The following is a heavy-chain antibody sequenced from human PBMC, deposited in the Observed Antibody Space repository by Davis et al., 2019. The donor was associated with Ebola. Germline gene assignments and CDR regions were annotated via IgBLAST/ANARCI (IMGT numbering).Heavy chain of an antibody. D-gene: IGHD5-12*01. CDR1: GYTFTSYD. CDR3: ARGQIGYSGRFRFDS. CDR2: ITPNSGYT. V-gene: IGHV1-8*01. J-gene: IGHJ4*02. Sequence: ASVKVSCKASGYTFTSYDLSWVRRAPGQGLEWMGWITPNSGYTGSAQRFQGRVTMTRNTSINTAYMELSGLTSEDTALYFCARGQIGYSGRFRFDSWGQGTLVTVSS.